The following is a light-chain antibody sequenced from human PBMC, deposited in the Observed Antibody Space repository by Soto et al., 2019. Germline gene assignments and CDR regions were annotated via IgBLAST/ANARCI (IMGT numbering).Light chain of an antibody. J-gene: IGLJ1*01. CDR1: SSDVGGYNT. Sequence: QSALTQPASVSGSPGQSITISCTGTSSDVGGYNTVSWYQQHPGSAPKLMVYEVSNRPSGVSNRFSGSKSDNTSSLTISGLQAEDEADYYCASYTASNIYVFGSGTKLTVL. CDR3: ASYTASNIYV. V-gene: IGLV2-14*01. CDR2: EVS.